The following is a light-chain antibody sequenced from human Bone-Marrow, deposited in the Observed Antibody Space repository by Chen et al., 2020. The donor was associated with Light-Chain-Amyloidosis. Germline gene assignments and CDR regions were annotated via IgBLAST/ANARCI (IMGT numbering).Light chain of an antibody. Sequence: EIVLTQSPATLSLSPGERATLSCRASQGVSSYLAWYQQKHGQAPRLLIYDASTSATGMPARFGGRGSGTDFSLTISSLEPEDFAGYYCQQRSNWPWTFGQGTKVEIK. V-gene: IGKV3-11*01. CDR2: DAS. CDR3: QQRSNWPWT. J-gene: IGKJ1*01. CDR1: QGVSSY.